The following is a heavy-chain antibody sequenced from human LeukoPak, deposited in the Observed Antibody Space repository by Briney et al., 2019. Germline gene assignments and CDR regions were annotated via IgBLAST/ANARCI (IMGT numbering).Heavy chain of an antibody. CDR1: GGSISSTSYY. V-gene: IGHV4-39*07. D-gene: IGHD6-19*01. CDR2: IYYSGST. J-gene: IGHJ6*02. Sequence: PSETLSLTCIVSGGSISSTSYYWGWIRQPPGKGLEWIGSIYYSGSTYYNPSLKSRVTISVDTSKNQFSLKLSSVTAADTAVYYCARAPGIAVAREGMDVWGQGTTVTVSS. CDR3: ARAPGIAVAREGMDV.